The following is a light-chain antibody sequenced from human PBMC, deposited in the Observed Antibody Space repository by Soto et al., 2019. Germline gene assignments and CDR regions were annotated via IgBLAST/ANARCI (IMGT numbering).Light chain of an antibody. J-gene: IGKJ3*01. Sequence: DIVMTQSPDSLAVSLGERATINCKSSQSVLYSSNNKNYLAWYQQKPGQPPKLLIYWASTRESGVPDRFSGSGSGTDFTLTFSSLQPEDVAVYYCQQYYSTPLTFGPGTKVDIK. CDR2: WAS. CDR1: QSVLYSSNNKNY. CDR3: QQYYSTPLT. V-gene: IGKV4-1*01.